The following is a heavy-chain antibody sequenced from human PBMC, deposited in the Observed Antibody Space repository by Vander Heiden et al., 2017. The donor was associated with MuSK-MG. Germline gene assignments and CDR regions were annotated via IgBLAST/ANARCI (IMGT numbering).Heavy chain of an antibody. CDR1: GDRVPSNSAA. D-gene: IGHD2-15*01. CDR2: TYYRSKWYN. CDR3: AREGYCSGGSCYEGFDP. V-gene: IGHV6-1*01. J-gene: IGHJ5*02. Sequence: QVQLQQSGPGLVKPSQTLSPTCAIPGDRVPSNSAAWNWIRQSPSRGLEWLGRTYYRSKWYNDYAVSVKSRITINPDTSKNQFSLQLNSVTPEDTAVYYCAREGYCSGGSCYEGFDPWGQGTLVTVSS.